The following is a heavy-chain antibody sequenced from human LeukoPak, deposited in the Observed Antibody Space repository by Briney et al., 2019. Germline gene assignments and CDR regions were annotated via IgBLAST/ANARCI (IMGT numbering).Heavy chain of an antibody. J-gene: IGHJ5*02. CDR1: GGSFSDFD. V-gene: IGHV4-34*01. CDR2: INDSGNS. D-gene: IGHD3-10*01. CDR3: ARGRGLLFDP. Sequence: SETLSLTCAVYGGSFSDFDWSWIRQPPGKGLEWIGEINDSGNSNHNSSLKSRVTISIDTSKKQFSLNLSSVTAADTAVYYCARGRGLLFDPWGQGTLVTVSS.